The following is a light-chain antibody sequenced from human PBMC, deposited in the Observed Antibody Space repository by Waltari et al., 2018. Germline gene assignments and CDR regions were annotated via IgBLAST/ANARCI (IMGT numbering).Light chain of an antibody. J-gene: IGKJ1*01. Sequence: EIVLTQSPGTLSLSPGERATLSCRASQSVSSGYLAWYQQKPGQAPRLLIYGASSRATGIPDRFSGRGSGTDFTLTISRLEPEDFAVYYCQQYHSSPQTFGRGTKVEIK. CDR2: GAS. CDR1: QSVSSGY. V-gene: IGKV3-20*01. CDR3: QQYHSSPQT.